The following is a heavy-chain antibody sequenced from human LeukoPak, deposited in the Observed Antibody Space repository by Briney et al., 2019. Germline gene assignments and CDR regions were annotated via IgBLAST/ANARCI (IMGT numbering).Heavy chain of an antibody. J-gene: IGHJ5*02. CDR1: GFTFCDYA. V-gene: IGHV3-49*04. CDR2: IRSKAYGGTT. Sequence: PGGSLRLSCTASGFTFCDYALSWVRQAPGKGLEWVGFIRSKAYGGTTEDAASVKGRFTISRDDSKSIAYLQMNSLKTEDTAVYYCTRSGDYYPDNWFDPWGQGTLVTVSS. D-gene: IGHD1-26*01. CDR3: TRSGDYYPDNWFDP.